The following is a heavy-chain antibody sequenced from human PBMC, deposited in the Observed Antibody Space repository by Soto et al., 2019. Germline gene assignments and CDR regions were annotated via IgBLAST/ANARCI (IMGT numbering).Heavy chain of an antibody. D-gene: IGHD6-13*01. Sequence: QVQLVQSGAEVKKPGSSVKVSCKASGGTFSSYAISWVRQAPGQGLEWMGGIIPIFGTANYAQKFQGRVTITADESTGTAYMELSSLRSEDTAVYYCARTFFTGQGSGSSSFFWFDPWGQGTLVTVSS. J-gene: IGHJ5*02. CDR2: IIPIFGTA. CDR1: GGTFSSYA. CDR3: ARTFFTGQGSGSSSFFWFDP. V-gene: IGHV1-69*01.